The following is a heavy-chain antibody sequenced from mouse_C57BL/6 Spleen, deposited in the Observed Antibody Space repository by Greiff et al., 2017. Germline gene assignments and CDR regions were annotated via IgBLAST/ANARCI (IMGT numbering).Heavy chain of an antibody. CDR3: ARDGSSYDYAMDY. Sequence: VQLVESGPELVKPGASVKISCKASGYSFTSYYIHWVKQRPGQGLEWIGWIYPGSGNPKYNEKFKGKATLTADTSSSTSYMQLSSLTSEDSAVYDCARDGSSYDYAMDYWGQGTSVTVSS. V-gene: IGHV1-66*01. D-gene: IGHD1-1*01. CDR1: GYSFTSYY. CDR2: IYPGSGNP. J-gene: IGHJ4*01.